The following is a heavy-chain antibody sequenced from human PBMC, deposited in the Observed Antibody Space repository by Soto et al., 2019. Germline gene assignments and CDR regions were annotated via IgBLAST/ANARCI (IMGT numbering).Heavy chain of an antibody. CDR1: GFPFSSYG. CDR3: ASSIN. CDR2: IWYDGSNK. J-gene: IGHJ4*02. Sequence: GGSLRLSCAASGFPFSSYGMHWVRQAPGKGLDWVGVIWYDGSNKDYAESVKGRFTISRDNSKNILYLQMNSLRADDTAVYYCASSINWGQGTLVTVS. V-gene: IGHV3-33*03.